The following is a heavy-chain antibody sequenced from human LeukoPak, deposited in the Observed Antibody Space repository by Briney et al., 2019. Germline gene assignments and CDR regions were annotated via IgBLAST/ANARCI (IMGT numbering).Heavy chain of an antibody. CDR1: GFTFSRYG. Sequence: PGGSLRLSCAASGFTFSRYGMHWVRQAPGKGLEWVAVISYGGSNKNYADSVKGQFTISRDNSKNTLYLQMNSLRPEDAAVYYCAKERATETRRLDYWGQGTLVTVSS. J-gene: IGHJ4*02. CDR3: AKERATETRRLDY. V-gene: IGHV3-30*18. CDR2: ISYGGSNK.